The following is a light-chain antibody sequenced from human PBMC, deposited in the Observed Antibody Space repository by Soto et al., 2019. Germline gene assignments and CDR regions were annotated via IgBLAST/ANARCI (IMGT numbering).Light chain of an antibody. J-gene: IGKJ4*01. Sequence: IQMTQSPSSLSASVRDGLTVSCLASQNVSTHLNWNQQKSGRAPKPLIYPASKLEIGVPSRFSGSGSGTDFTLTISSLHPDDFATYYCQQSYSTPFTFGGGSKVDIK. V-gene: IGKV1-39*01. CDR3: QQSYSTPFT. CDR1: QNVSTH. CDR2: PAS.